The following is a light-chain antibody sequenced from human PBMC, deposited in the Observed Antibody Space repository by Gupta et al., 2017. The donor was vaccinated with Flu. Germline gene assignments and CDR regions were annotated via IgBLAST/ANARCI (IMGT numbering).Light chain of an antibody. V-gene: IGLV1-40*01. Sequence: QSVLTQPPSVSGAPGQRVTISCTGSSSNIGAGYDVHWYQQLPGTAPKLLIYGNSNRPSGVPDRFSGSKSGTSASRAITGLQAEDEAEYYGQSYDSSLRGWVFGGGTKLTVL. CDR1: SSNIGAGYD. CDR2: GNS. CDR3: QSYDSSLRGWV. J-gene: IGLJ3*02.